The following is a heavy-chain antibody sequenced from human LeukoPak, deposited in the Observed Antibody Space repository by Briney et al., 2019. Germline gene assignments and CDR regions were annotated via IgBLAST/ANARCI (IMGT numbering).Heavy chain of an antibody. CDR1: GFTFSSYW. J-gene: IGHJ4*02. D-gene: IGHD3-22*01. Sequence: PGGSLRLSCAASGFTFSSYWMHWVRQIPGKGLVWVSRIKSDGSTNYADSVKGRFTISRDNAKNSLYLQMNSLRAEDTAVYYCARDGATSGYYYNFDYWGQGTLVTVSS. V-gene: IGHV3-74*01. CDR2: IKSDGST. CDR3: ARDGATSGYYYNFDY.